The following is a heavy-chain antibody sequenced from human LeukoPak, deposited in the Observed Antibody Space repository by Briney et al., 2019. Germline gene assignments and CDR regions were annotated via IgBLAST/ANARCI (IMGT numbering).Heavy chain of an antibody. V-gene: IGHV4-34*01. CDR1: GGSFSGYY. CDR2: INHSGST. J-gene: IGHJ4*02. CDR3: AISEQWLVDY. Sequence: SETLSLTCAVYGGSFSGYYWSLIRQPPGKGLEWIGEINHSGSTNYNPSLKSRVTISVDTSKNQFSLKLSSVTAADTAVYYCAISEQWLVDYWGQGTLVTVSS. D-gene: IGHD6-19*01.